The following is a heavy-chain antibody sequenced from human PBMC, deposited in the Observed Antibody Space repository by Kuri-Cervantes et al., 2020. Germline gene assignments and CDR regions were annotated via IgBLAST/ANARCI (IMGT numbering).Heavy chain of an antibody. V-gene: IGHV3-30*02. Sequence: GESLKISCAASAFTFSNAWMNWVRQALGKGLEWVAFIRYDGSNEYYADSVKGRFAISRDNSKNTLYLQMNSLRAEDTAVYYCAKSMFDIVLRGAFDYWGQGTLVTVSS. D-gene: IGHD2-8*01. J-gene: IGHJ4*02. CDR3: AKSMFDIVLRGAFDY. CDR2: IRYDGSNE. CDR1: AFTFSNAW.